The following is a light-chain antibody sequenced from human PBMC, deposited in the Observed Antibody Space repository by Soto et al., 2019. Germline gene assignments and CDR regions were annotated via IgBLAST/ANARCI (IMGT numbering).Light chain of an antibody. J-gene: IGKJ4*01. CDR1: QRIGSH. CDR2: GAS. Sequence: DIQVTQSPSSLSASVGDRVTITCRASQRIGSHLNWYQQKPGTAPNLLIYGASSLQGGVPSRFSGSGSGTDFSLTISSLQPEDFATYYCFQTYSLPVAFGGGTKVEIK. CDR3: FQTYSLPVA. V-gene: IGKV1-39*01.